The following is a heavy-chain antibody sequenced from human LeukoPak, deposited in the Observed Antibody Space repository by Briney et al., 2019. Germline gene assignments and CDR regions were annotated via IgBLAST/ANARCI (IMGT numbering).Heavy chain of an antibody. CDR1: GYTFTGYY. V-gene: IGHV1-2*02. Sequence: RASVTVSCKASGYTFTGYYMHWVRQAPGQGLEWMGWINPNSGGTNYAQKFQGRVTMTRDTSISTAYMELSRLRSDDTAVCYCASAPGVYFDYWGQGTLVTVSS. J-gene: IGHJ4*02. CDR2: INPNSGGT. D-gene: IGHD2-8*01. CDR3: ASAPGVYFDY.